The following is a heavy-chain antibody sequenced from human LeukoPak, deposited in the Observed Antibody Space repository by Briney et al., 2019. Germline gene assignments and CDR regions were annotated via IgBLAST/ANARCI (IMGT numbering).Heavy chain of an antibody. Sequence: APVKVSCKVSGYTLTELSMHWVRQAPGRGLEWMGGFDPEDGETIYAQKFQGRVTMTEDTSTDTAYMELSSLRSEDTAVYYCATAVAALENYYYYYGMDVWGQGTTVTVSS. CDR3: ATAVAALENYYYYYGMDV. CDR2: FDPEDGET. J-gene: IGHJ6*02. CDR1: GYTLTELS. D-gene: IGHD6-6*01. V-gene: IGHV1-24*01.